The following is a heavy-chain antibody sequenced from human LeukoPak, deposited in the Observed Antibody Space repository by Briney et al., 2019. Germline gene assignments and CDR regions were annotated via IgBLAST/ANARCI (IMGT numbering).Heavy chain of an antibody. CDR2: IKQDGSEK. CDR3: ARALHSGSYLNWFDP. CDR1: GFTFSSYW. D-gene: IGHD1-26*01. Sequence: PGGSLRLSCAASGFTFSSYWMSWVRQAPGKGLEWVANIKQDGSEKYYVDSVKGRFTISRDNAKNSLYLQMNSLRAEDTAVYYCARALHSGSYLNWFDPWGQGTLVTVSS. J-gene: IGHJ5*02. V-gene: IGHV3-7*01.